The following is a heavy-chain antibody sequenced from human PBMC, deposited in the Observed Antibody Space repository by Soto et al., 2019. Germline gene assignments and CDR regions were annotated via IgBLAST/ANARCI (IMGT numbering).Heavy chain of an antibody. D-gene: IGHD6-19*01. J-gene: IGHJ4*02. V-gene: IGHV3-13*01. CDR3: ATAGTPGIAVAVN. Sequence: AGGPLRVPCGAAWFTFSDYDVHWVLQNTRKGLEWVSAIGTAGDTYYPGSVKGRFTISRDNSKNTLYLQMNSLRAEDTAVYYCATAGTPGIAVAVNWGQGTLVTVSS. CDR1: WFTFSDYD. CDR2: IGTAGDT.